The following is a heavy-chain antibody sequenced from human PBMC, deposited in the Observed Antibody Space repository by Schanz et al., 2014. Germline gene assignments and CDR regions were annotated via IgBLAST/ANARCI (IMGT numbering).Heavy chain of an antibody. J-gene: IGHJ5*02. D-gene: IGHD3-9*01. Sequence: EVQLMESGGGLVKPGGSLRLSCVASGFAFSSFAMTWVRQAPGKGLEWVSALSEGGGGTHYADSVRGRFTISSDSSKNTLYLQMSSLRADDTAVYYCAKAADWPVTRCDPWGQGTLVTVSS. CDR2: LSEGGGGT. CDR1: GFAFSSFA. V-gene: IGHV3-23*01. CDR3: AKAADWPVTRCDP.